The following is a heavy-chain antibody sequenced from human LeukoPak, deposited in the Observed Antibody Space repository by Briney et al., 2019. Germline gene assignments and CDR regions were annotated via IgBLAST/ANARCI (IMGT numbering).Heavy chain of an antibody. CDR2: IIPILGIA. CDR1: GGTFSSYA. CDR3: ARVAYDSSGYRRWYFDY. V-gene: IGHV1-69*04. D-gene: IGHD3-22*01. Sequence: GASVKVSCKASGGTFSSYAISWVRQAPGQGLEWMGRIIPILGIANYAQKFQGRVTITADKSTSTAYMELSSLRSEDTAVYYCARVAYDSSGYRRWYFDYWGQGTLVTVSS. J-gene: IGHJ4*02.